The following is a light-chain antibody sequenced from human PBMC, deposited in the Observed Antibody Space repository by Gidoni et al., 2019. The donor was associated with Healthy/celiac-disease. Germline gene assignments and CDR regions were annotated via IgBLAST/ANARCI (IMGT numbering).Light chain of an antibody. CDR3: QQRSNWPPT. V-gene: IGKV3-11*01. J-gene: IGKJ1*01. Sequence: EILLTQSPATLSLSPGESATLSCRASQSVNTYLAWYQQKPGQAPRLLIYDTSTRATGIPARFSGSGSGTDFTLTISSLEPEDFAVYYCQQRSNWPPTFGQGTKVEIK. CDR1: QSVNTY. CDR2: DTS.